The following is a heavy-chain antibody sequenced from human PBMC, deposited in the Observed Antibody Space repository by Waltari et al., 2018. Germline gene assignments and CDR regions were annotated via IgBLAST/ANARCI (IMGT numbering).Heavy chain of an antibody. CDR3: ARDLMYGEHPLFDR. D-gene: IGHD4-17*01. V-gene: IGHV3-49*04. J-gene: IGHJ5*02. Sequence: VQLAESGGGLVQPGRSLRLSCTTSGFTFVDYSMNWVRQAPGQGLEWVGFIRSKADGETTDYAASVRGRFTISRDDSKSIAYLQMNSLKTEDTAIYFCARDLMYGEHPLFDRWGQGTLVTVSS. CDR2: IRSKADGETT. CDR1: GFTFVDYS.